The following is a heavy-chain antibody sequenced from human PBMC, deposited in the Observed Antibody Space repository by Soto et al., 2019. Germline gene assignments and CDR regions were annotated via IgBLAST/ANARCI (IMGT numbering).Heavy chain of an antibody. Sequence: GGSLRLSCAASGFTFSSYATSWVRQAPGKGLEWVSAISGSGGSTYYADSVKGRFTISRDNSKNTLYLQMNSLRAEDTAVYYCAKDFDSSGYYLSAFDIWGQGTMVTVSS. D-gene: IGHD3-22*01. V-gene: IGHV3-23*01. CDR2: ISGSGGST. J-gene: IGHJ3*02. CDR3: AKDFDSSGYYLSAFDI. CDR1: GFTFSSYA.